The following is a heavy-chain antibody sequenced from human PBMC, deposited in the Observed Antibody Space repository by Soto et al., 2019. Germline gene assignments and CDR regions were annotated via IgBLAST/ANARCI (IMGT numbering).Heavy chain of an antibody. D-gene: IGHD5-18*01. CDR2: ISSSGSTI. V-gene: IGHV3-11*01. J-gene: IGHJ4*02. CDR3: ARDASRIRQPEDY. CDR1: GFTFSDYY. Sequence: VVSLRLSCAASGFTFSDYYMSWIRQAPGKGLEWVSYISSSGSTIYYADSVKGRFTISRDNAKNSLYLQMNSLRAEDTAVYYCARDASRIRQPEDYWGQGTLVPSPQ.